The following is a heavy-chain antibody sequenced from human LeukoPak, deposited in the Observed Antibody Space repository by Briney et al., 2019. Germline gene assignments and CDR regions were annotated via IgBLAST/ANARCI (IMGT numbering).Heavy chain of an antibody. V-gene: IGHV3-23*01. J-gene: IGHJ4*02. CDR2: ISGSGGST. CDR3: AKEDDYGSGSNLDY. CDR1: GLTFSDYW. D-gene: IGHD3-10*01. Sequence: GGSLRLSCVASGLTFSDYWMSWVRQAPGKGLEWVSAISGSGGSTYYADSVKGRFTISRDNSKNTLYLQMNSLRAEDTAVYYCAKEDDYGSGSNLDYWGQGTLVTVSS.